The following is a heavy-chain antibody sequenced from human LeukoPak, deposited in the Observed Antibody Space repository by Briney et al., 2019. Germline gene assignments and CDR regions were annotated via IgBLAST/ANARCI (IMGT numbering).Heavy chain of an antibody. Sequence: GGSLRLSCAASGFTFSSYGMHWVRQAPGKGLEWVAVISYDGSNKYYADSVKGRFTISRDNSKNTLYLQMNSLRAEDTAVYYCAKEVAAAVLYYYYGMDVWGQGTTVTVSS. J-gene: IGHJ6*02. V-gene: IGHV3-30*18. CDR2: ISYDGSNK. CDR3: AKEVAAAVLYYYYGMDV. D-gene: IGHD6-13*01. CDR1: GFTFSSYG.